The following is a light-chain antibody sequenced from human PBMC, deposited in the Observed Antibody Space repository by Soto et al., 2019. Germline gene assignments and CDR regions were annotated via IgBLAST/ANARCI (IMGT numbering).Light chain of an antibody. CDR3: QQSFT. V-gene: IGKV1-5*03. Sequence: DIQMTQSPSTLSASVGDRVTITCRASQSISSWLAWYQQKPGKAPKLLIYKASTLESGVPSRFSGSGSGTEFTLTLSSLRPHDFANYYCQQSFTFGPGTKVDIK. J-gene: IGKJ3*01. CDR1: QSISSW. CDR2: KAS.